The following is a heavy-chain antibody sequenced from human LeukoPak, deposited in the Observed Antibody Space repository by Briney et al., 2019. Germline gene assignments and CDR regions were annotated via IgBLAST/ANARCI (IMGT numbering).Heavy chain of an antibody. CDR3: AKEGPTSYYGSGSPDY. V-gene: IGHV3-30*02. Sequence: PGGSLRVSCAASGFTFSSYGMHWVRQAPGKGLEWVAFIRYDGSNKYYADSVKGRFTISRDNSKNTLYLQMNSLRAEDTAVYYCAKEGPTSYYGSGSPDYWGQGTLVTVSS. J-gene: IGHJ4*02. CDR1: GFTFSSYG. D-gene: IGHD3-10*01. CDR2: IRYDGSNK.